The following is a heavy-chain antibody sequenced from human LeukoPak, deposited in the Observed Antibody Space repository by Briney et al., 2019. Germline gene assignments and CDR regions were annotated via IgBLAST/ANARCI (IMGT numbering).Heavy chain of an antibody. CDR1: GFTVSSNY. Sequence: GGSLRLSCAASGFTVSSNYMSWVRQAPGKGLEWVSIIYSSGSTYYAGSVKGRFTISRDNSKNTLYLQMNSLRAEDTAVYYCARDPAVAAAGLFYYFDYWGQGTLVTVSS. J-gene: IGHJ4*02. D-gene: IGHD6-13*01. CDR2: IYSSGST. V-gene: IGHV3-66*03. CDR3: ARDPAVAAAGLFYYFDY.